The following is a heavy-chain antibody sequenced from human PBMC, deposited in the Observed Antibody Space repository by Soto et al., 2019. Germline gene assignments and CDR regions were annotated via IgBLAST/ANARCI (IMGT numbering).Heavy chain of an antibody. V-gene: IGHV4-39*01. CDR3: ATADGFGVVTPFFEY. CDR2: SFYRGST. J-gene: IGHJ4*02. Sequence: QLQLQESGTGLVKPSETLSLTCTVSGGSISSRSHYWGWIRQSPGQHLEWIGSSFYRGSTHYNPSLKTRVTISVYPSKNQVSLKLSSVTAADTAVYYCATADGFGVVTPFFEYWGQGLLVTVSS. D-gene: IGHD3-3*01. CDR1: GGSISSRSHY.